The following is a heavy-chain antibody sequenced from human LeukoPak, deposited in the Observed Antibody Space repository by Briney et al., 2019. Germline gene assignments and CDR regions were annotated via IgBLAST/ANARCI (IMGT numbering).Heavy chain of an antibody. CDR2: MNPNSGNT. CDR3: ASLHLSGYDDYGMDV. CDR1: GYTFTSYD. V-gene: IGHV1-8*01. Sequence: ALVKVSCKASGYTFTSYDINWVRQATGQGLEWRGWMNPNSGNTGYAQKFQGRVTMTRNTSISTAYMELSSLRSEDTAVYYCASLHLSGYDDYGMDVWGQGTTVTVSS. D-gene: IGHD5-12*01. J-gene: IGHJ6*02.